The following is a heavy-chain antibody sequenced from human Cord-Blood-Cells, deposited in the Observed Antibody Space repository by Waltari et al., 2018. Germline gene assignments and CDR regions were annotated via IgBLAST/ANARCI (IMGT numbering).Heavy chain of an antibody. D-gene: IGHD4-17*01. V-gene: IGHV3-74*01. CDR1: GSTFRSYW. J-gene: IGHJ3*02. CDR3: LYSDDNAFDI. CDR2: INSDGSST. Sequence: EVQRVGSGGGLVQPGGSLRLSCAASGSTFRSYWLHWVRQAPGKGLVWVSRINSDGSSTSYADSVKGRFTISRDNAKNTLYLQMNSLRAEDTAVYYCLYSDDNAFDIWGQGTMVTVSS.